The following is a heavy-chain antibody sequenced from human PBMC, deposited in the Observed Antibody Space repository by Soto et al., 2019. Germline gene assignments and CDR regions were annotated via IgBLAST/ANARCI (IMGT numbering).Heavy chain of an antibody. V-gene: IGHV3-9*01. CDR3: AKVRTPLYDFPGPDAFDI. CDR2: ISWNSGSI. Sequence: GGSLRLSCAASGFTFDDYAMHWVRQAPGKGLEWVSGISWNSGSIGYADSVKGRFTISRDNAKNSLYLQMNSLRAEDTALYYCAKVRTPLYDFPGPDAFDIWGQGTMVTVSS. CDR1: GFTFDDYA. J-gene: IGHJ3*02. D-gene: IGHD3-3*01.